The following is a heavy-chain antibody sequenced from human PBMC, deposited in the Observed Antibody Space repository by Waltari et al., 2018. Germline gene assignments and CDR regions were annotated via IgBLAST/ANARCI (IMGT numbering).Heavy chain of an antibody. V-gene: IGHV4-59*01. CDR1: GGSISSYY. CDR3: ARTYSSSSLYYGMDV. Sequence: QVQLQESGPGLVKPSETLSLTCTVSGGSISSYYWSWIRQPPGKGLEWIGYIYYSGGTNYNPSRKSRVTISVDTSKNQFSLKLSSVTAADTAVYYCARTYSSSSLYYGMDVWGQGTTVTVSS. D-gene: IGHD6-6*01. CDR2: IYYSGGT. J-gene: IGHJ6*02.